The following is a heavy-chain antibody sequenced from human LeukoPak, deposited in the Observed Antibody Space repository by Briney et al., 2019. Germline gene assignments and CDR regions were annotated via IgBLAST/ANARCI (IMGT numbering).Heavy chain of an antibody. CDR1: GGSISSSSYY. V-gene: IGHV4-39*01. J-gene: IGHJ3*02. CDR2: IYYSGST. Sequence: PSETLSLTCTVSGGSISSSSYYWGWIRQPPGKGLEWIGSIYYSGSTYYNPSLESRITISVDTSKNQFSLKLSSVTAADTAVYYCARQSQSRSGYYPGAFDIWGQGTMVTVSS. D-gene: IGHD3-22*01. CDR3: ARQSQSRSGYYPGAFDI.